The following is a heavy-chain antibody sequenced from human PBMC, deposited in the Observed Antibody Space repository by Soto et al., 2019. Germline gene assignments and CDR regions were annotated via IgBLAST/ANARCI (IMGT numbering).Heavy chain of an antibody. V-gene: IGHV4-34*01. CDR3: ARGLAVAGTYFQH. D-gene: IGHD6-19*01. J-gene: IGHJ1*01. Sequence: SETLSLTCAVYGGSFSGYYWSWIRQPPGKGLEWIGEINHSGSTNYNPSLKSRVTISVDTSKNQFSLKLSSVTAADTAVYYCARGLAVAGTYFQHWGQGTLVTVSS. CDR1: GGSFSGYY. CDR2: INHSGST.